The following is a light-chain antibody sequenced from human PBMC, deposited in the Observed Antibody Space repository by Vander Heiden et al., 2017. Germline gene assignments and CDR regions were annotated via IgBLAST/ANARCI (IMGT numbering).Light chain of an antibody. CDR3: QQHNSYPPFT. V-gene: IGKV1-9*01. J-gene: IGKJ3*01. CDR1: QGISSY. Sequence: DIQLTQSPSFLSASVGDRVTITCRASQGISSYLAWYQQKPGKAPKLLIYAASTLQSGVPSRFSGSGYGTEFTLTISSLQPEDFAPYYCQQHNSYPPFTFGHGTKVDIK. CDR2: AAS.